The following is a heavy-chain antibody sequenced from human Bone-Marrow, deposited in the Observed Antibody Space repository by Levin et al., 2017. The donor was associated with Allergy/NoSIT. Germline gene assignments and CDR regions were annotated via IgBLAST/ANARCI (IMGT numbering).Heavy chain of an antibody. V-gene: IGHV1-2*02. J-gene: IGHJ3*02. D-gene: IGHD6-19*01. CDR2: INPNSGGT. CDR3: ARYRIWYSSGWDAFDM. CDR1: GYNFTGYS. Sequence: ASVKVSCKASGYNFTGYSIHWVRQAPGQGLEWMGWINPNSGGTKYAQKFQDRVTMTGDTSITTASMELRSLGSDVTAVYYCARYRIWYSSGWDAFDMWGQGTMVIVSS.